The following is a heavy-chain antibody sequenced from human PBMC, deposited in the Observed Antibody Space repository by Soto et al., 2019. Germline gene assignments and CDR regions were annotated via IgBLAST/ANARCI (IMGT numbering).Heavy chain of an antibody. V-gene: IGHV3-23*01. Sequence: EVQLLESGGALVQPGGSLRLSCAASGFTFSSYAMSWVRQAPGKGLEWVSLISGSGGGTYYADSVKCRFTISRDNVKNTLYMQMNSLRAEDTAVFYCAKHLSKGRPDYWGQGTLVTVSS. J-gene: IGHJ4*02. CDR3: AKHLSKGRPDY. D-gene: IGHD2-15*01. CDR1: GFTFSSYA. CDR2: ISGSGGGT.